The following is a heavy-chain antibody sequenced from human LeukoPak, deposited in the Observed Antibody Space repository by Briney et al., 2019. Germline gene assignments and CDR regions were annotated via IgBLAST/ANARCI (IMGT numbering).Heavy chain of an antibody. D-gene: IGHD2-2*02. CDR1: GGIFSTYG. Sequence: SVKVSCRASGGIFSTYGFHWVRQAPGQGLEWLGGIIPIFHTSHYARKFQDRVMISADESTSTVYMELSSLRSEDTAVYYCARDPLGHCSSSNCYTRMEFDYWGQGTLVTVSS. CDR2: IIPIFHTS. CDR3: ARDPLGHCSSSNCYTRMEFDY. V-gene: IGHV1-69*13. J-gene: IGHJ4*02.